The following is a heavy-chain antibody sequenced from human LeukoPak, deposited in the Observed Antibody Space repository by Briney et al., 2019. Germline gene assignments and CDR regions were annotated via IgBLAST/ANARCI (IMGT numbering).Heavy chain of an antibody. CDR2: ISAYNGNT. CDR1: GYTFTSYG. CDR3: ARVRPFQERDYYYGTDV. Sequence: GASVKVSCKASGYTFTSYGISWVRQAPGQGLEWMGWISAYNGNTNYAQKLQGRVTMTTDTPTSTAYMELRSLRSDDTAVYYCARVRPFQERDYYYGTDVWGQGTTVTVSS. V-gene: IGHV1-18*01. J-gene: IGHJ6*02. D-gene: IGHD1-1*01.